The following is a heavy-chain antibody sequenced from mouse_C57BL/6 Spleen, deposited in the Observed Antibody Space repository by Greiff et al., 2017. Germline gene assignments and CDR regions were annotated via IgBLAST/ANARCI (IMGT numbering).Heavy chain of an antibody. V-gene: IGHV5-4*01. Sequence: EVKLVESGGGLVKPGGSLKLSCAASGFTFSSYAMSWVRQTPEKRLEWVATISDGGSYTYYPDNVKGRFTISRDNAKNNLYLQMSHLKSEDTAMYYCARDPIYYGNSYYAMDYWGQGTSVTVSS. CDR1: GFTFSSYA. J-gene: IGHJ4*01. CDR3: ARDPIYYGNSYYAMDY. CDR2: ISDGGSYT. D-gene: IGHD2-1*01.